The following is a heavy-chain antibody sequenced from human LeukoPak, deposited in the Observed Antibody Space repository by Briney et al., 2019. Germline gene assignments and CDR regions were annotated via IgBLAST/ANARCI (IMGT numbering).Heavy chain of an antibody. CDR3: ARGGVRRGYYDY. J-gene: IGHJ4*02. Sequence: GGSLRLSCAASGFSFSNYWMKWVRQDPGKGLEWVANINEDGSEKYYVDSVRGRFTISRDDAKNSLYLQMNSLRTEDTAIYYCARGGVRRGYYDYWGQGTLVTVSS. V-gene: IGHV3-7*01. D-gene: IGHD1-14*01. CDR2: INEDGSEK. CDR1: GFSFSNYW.